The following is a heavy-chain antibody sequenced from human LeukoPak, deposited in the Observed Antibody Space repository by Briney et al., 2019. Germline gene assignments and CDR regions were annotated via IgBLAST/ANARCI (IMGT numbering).Heavy chain of an antibody. CDR1: GVSFSSYS. CDR2: ISSSSSYI. CDR3: ARGSCYERPY. J-gene: IGHJ4*02. V-gene: IGHV3-21*01. Sequence: GGSLRLSCAASGVSFSSYSMNWVRQAPGKGLEWVSSISSSSSYIYYADSVKGRFTISRDNAKNSLYLQMNSLRAEHTCVYYCARGSCYERPYWGRGTWVTVSS. D-gene: IGHD5-12*01.